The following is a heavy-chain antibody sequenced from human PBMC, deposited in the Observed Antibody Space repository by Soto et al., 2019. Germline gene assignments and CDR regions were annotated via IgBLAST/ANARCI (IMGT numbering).Heavy chain of an antibody. Sequence: GGSLRLSCAASGFTFSSYGMHWVRQAPGKGLEWVSFISYDGSNKYYAYSVKVRFTISRENSKNTLYLQMNSLRAEDTAVYYCAKDRYCSGGSSHGWFHXWGQGTLLTVSX. CDR1: GFTFSSYG. V-gene: IGHV3-30*18. CDR2: ISYDGSNK. D-gene: IGHD2-15*01. CDR3: AKDRYCSGGSSHGWFHX. J-gene: IGHJ5*02.